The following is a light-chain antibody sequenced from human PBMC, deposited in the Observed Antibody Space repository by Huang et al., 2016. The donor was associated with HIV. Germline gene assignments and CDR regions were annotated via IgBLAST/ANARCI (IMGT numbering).Light chain of an antibody. Sequence: DIQMTQSPSSLSASVGDRVTITCRASQSINTYLNWYQQRPGKAPRLLIYDASSLQSGVPSRFRGGGSGTEFTLTISSLQTEDFATYYCQQSNSPPWTFGQGTKVEIK. CDR1: QSINTY. J-gene: IGKJ1*01. V-gene: IGKV1-39*01. CDR2: DAS. CDR3: QQSNSPPWT.